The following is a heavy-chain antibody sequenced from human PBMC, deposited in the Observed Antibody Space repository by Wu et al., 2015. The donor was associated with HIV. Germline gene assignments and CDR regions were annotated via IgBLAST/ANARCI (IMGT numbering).Heavy chain of an antibody. J-gene: IGHJ6*03. CDR1: GYTFTSYG. V-gene: IGHV1-18*01. D-gene: IGHD6-13*01. CDR2: ISAYNGNT. Sequence: QVQLVQSGAEVKKPGASVKVSCKASGYTFTSYGISWVRQAPGQGLEWMGWISAYNGNTNYAQKLQGRVTMTTDTSTSTAYMELRSLRSDDTVVYYCAREVPYSSSWYHYYYMDVWGKGTTVTVSS. CDR3: AREVPYSSSWYHYYYMDV.